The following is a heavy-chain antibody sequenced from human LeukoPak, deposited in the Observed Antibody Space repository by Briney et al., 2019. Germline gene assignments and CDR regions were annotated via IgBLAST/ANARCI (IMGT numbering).Heavy chain of an antibody. CDR2: ISYDGSNK. D-gene: IGHD1-26*01. CDR3: AKGSYPGYFDY. V-gene: IGHV3-30*04. Sequence: GGSLRLSCAASGFTFSSYAMHWVRQAPGKGLEWVAVISYDGSNKYYADSVKGRFTISRDNSKNTLYLQMNSLRAEDTAVYYCAKGSYPGYFDYWGQGTLVTVSS. J-gene: IGHJ4*02. CDR1: GFTFSSYA.